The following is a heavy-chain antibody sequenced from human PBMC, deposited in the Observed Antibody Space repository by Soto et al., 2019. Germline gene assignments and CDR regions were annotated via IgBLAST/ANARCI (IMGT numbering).Heavy chain of an antibody. Sequence: SETLSLTCTVSGGSINSGDYYWTWVRQPPGKGLEWIGNIFHSGSTYYTPSLQSRVTISLDTSKNHFSLKLSSVTPADTTVYYCARDRYYGSGTYYNFYSGMDVWGQGTTVTVSS. J-gene: IGHJ6*02. CDR1: GGSINSGDYY. V-gene: IGHV4-30-4*01. CDR2: IFHSGST. CDR3: ARDRYYGSGTYYNFYSGMDV. D-gene: IGHD3-10*01.